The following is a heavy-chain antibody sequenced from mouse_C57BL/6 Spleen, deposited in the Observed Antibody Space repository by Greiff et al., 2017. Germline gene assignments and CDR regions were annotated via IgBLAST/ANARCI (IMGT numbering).Heavy chain of an antibody. J-gene: IGHJ1*03. V-gene: IGHV1-26*01. Sequence: EVQLQQSGPELVKPGASVKISCKASGYTFTDYYMNWVKQSHGKSLEWIGDINPNNGGTSYNQKFKGKATLTVDKSSSTAYMELRSLTSEDSAVYYCARGGATVDDWYFDVWGTGTTVTVSS. D-gene: IGHD1-1*01. CDR1: GYTFTDYY. CDR2: INPNNGGT. CDR3: ARGGATVDDWYFDV.